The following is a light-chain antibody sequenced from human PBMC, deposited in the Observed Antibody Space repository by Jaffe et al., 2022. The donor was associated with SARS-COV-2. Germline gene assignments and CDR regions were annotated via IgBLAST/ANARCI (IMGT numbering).Light chain of an antibody. Sequence: SYELTQPPSVSVSPGQTARITCSGNALSKQYAYWYQQKPGQAPVLVIYKDSERPSGIPERFSGSSSGTTVTLTISGVQGEDEADYYCQSADRSYTYVFGTGTKVTVL. V-gene: IGLV3-25*03. CDR3: QSADRSYTYV. CDR2: KDS. CDR1: ALSKQY. J-gene: IGLJ1*01.